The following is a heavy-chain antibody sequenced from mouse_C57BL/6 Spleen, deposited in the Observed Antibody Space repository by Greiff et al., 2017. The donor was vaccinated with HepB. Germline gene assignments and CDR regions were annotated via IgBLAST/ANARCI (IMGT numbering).Heavy chain of an antibody. CDR2: ISSGSSTI. CDR1: GFTFSDYG. V-gene: IGHV5-17*01. Sequence: EVNVVESGGGLVKPGGSLKLSCAASGFTFSDYGMHWVRQAPEKGLEWVAYISSGSSTIYYADTVKGRFTISRDNAKNTLFLQMTSLRSEDTAMYYCARPYGSSPWFAYWGQGTLVTVSA. J-gene: IGHJ3*01. D-gene: IGHD1-1*01. CDR3: ARPYGSSPWFAY.